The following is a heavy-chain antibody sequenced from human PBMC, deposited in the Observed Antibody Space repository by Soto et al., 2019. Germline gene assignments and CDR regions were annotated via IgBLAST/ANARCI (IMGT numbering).Heavy chain of an antibody. V-gene: IGHV4-34*01. J-gene: IGHJ4*02. Sequence: SETLSITCAVYGESFSGHIWTWIRQTPGMGLQWIGQINHSGSASYNPSLKSRVTISVHTSNSQFSLELSSVTAADTAVYYCARGLITGSHYSGGWYYFDSWGQGTQVTVS. D-gene: IGHD6-19*01. CDR3: ARGLITGSHYSGGWYYFDS. CDR1: GESFSGHI. CDR2: INHSGSA.